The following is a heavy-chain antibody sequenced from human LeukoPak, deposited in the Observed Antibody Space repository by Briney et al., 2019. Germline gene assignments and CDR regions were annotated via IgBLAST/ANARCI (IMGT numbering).Heavy chain of an antibody. CDR2: ISSSGSTI. CDR3: ARELMGLFNWFDP. J-gene: IGHJ5*02. Sequence: GGSLRLSCAASGFTFSDYYMSWIRQAPGKGLEWVSYISSSGSTIYYADSVKGRFTISRYNAKNSLYLQMNSLRAEDTAVYYCARELMGLFNWFDPWGQGTLVTVSS. V-gene: IGHV3-11*04. D-gene: IGHD2-8*01. CDR1: GFTFSDYY.